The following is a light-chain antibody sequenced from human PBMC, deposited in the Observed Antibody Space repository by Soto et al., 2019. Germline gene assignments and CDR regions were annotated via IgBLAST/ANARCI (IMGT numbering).Light chain of an antibody. CDR1: QSISSSY. V-gene: IGKV3-20*01. Sequence: EIVLTQSPGNLSLSPGERATLSCRASQSISSSYLAWYQQKPGQSPRLLIYETSSRATGIPDRFSGSGSGTDFTLTVSRLEPEDFAVYYCQQYGTSPPLTFGGGTRVEIK. CDR3: QQYGTSPPLT. J-gene: IGKJ4*01. CDR2: ETS.